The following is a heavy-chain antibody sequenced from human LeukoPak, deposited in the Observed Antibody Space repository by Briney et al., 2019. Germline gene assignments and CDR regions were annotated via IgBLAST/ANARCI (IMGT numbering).Heavy chain of an antibody. Sequence: EESLKISCKGSGYSFTSYWVGWVRQTPGEGLEWMGIIHPGDTATRYGPSFQGQVTISADKSISTAYLQRNSLKASDTALYYCARAISLGSGTDWFDPWGQGTLVTVSS. CDR1: GYSFTSYW. V-gene: IGHV5-51*01. CDR2: IHPGDTAT. J-gene: IGHJ5*02. CDR3: ARAISLGSGTDWFDP. D-gene: IGHD3-10*01.